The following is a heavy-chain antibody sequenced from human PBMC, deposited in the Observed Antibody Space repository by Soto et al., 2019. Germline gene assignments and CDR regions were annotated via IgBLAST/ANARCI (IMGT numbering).Heavy chain of an antibody. J-gene: IGHJ4*02. CDR1: GFTFSSYA. D-gene: IGHD2-15*01. CDR3: AKRRGAGGHFDY. V-gene: IGHV3-23*01. Sequence: DVQLLESGGGLVQPAGSLRLYCAASGFTFSSYAMGWVRQGPGKGLEWVAVVSIGGSTHYADSVRGRFTISRDNSKNTLSLQMNSLTAEDTAVYFCAKRRGAGGHFDYWGQGALVTVSS. CDR2: VSIGGST.